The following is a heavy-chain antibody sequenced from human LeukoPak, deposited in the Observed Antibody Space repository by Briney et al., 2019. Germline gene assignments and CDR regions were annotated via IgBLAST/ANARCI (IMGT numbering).Heavy chain of an antibody. D-gene: IGHD6-13*01. Sequence: ASVKVSCKASGYTFTSYGISWVRQAPGQGLEWMGWISAYNGNTNYAQKLQGRVPMTTDTSTSTAYMELRSLRSDDTAVYYCARVRFGSSWYFRWFDPWGQGTLVTVSS. CDR1: GYTFTSYG. V-gene: IGHV1-18*01. CDR2: ISAYNGNT. CDR3: ARVRFGSSWYFRWFDP. J-gene: IGHJ5*02.